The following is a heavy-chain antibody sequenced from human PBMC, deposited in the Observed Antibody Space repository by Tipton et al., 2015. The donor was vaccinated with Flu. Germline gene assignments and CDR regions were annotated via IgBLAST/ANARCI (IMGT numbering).Heavy chain of an antibody. CDR1: GGSFNSYY. CDR2: VTDRGSA. D-gene: IGHD6-13*01. J-gene: IGHJ5*02. Sequence: TLSLTCTVSGGSFNSYYWIWIRQPPGGGLEWIGSVTDRGSANYNPSLKSRVTISIDTSKNQFSLNLSSVTAADTAVYYCARDYSSSWYHWFDPWGQGTLVTVSS. V-gene: IGHV4-59*01. CDR3: ARDYSSSWYHWFDP.